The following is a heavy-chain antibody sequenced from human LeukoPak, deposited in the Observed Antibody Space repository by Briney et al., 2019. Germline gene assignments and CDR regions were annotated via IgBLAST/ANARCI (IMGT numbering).Heavy chain of an antibody. Sequence: GGSLRLSCAASGFTFRTYGMHWVRQAPGKGLEWVAIVWADGIKKYYADSVKGRFTISRDNSKNTLYLQMDSLRAEDTAVYYCARRGRVPSRRHDWGQGTLVTVSS. V-gene: IGHV3-33*01. CDR2: VWADGIKK. J-gene: IGHJ4*02. CDR3: ARRGRVPSRRHD. CDR1: GFTFRTYG. D-gene: IGHD3-16*01.